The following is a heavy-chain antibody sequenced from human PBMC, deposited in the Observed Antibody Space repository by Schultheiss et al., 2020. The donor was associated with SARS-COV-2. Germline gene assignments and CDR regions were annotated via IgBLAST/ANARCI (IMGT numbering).Heavy chain of an antibody. J-gene: IGHJ2*01. CDR2: IVVGSGNT. CDR3: ARVCSSTSCPYWYFDL. Sequence: SVKVSCKASGFTFTSSAMQWVRQARGQRLEWIGWIVVGSGNTNYAQKFQGRVTMTRDTSISTAYMELSRLRSDDTAVYYCARVCSSTSCPYWYFDLWGRGTLVTVSS. CDR1: GFTFTSSA. D-gene: IGHD2-2*01. V-gene: IGHV1-58*02.